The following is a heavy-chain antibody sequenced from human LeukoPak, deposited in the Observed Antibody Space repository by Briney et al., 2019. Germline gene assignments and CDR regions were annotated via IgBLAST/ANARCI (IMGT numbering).Heavy chain of an antibody. CDR3: ASAQQIVSPVVVPLYYFDY. V-gene: IGHV4-59*01. J-gene: IGHJ4*02. D-gene: IGHD3-22*01. Sequence: SETLSLTCTVSGGSISSYYWSWIRQPPGKGLEWIGYIYYSGSTNYNPSLKSRVTISVDTSKNQFSLKLSSVTAADTAVYYCASAQQIVSPVVVPLYYFDYWGQGTLVTVSS. CDR2: IYYSGST. CDR1: GGSISSYY.